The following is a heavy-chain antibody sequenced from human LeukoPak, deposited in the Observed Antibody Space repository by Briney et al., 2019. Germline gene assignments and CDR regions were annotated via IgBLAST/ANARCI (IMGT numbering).Heavy chain of an antibody. CDR2: IYYSGST. CDR3: ARQPCGGDCYSDY. CDR1: GGSISSYY. J-gene: IGHJ4*02. V-gene: IGHV4-59*08. D-gene: IGHD2-21*02. Sequence: SETLSLTCTVSGGSISSYYWSWIRQPPGKGLEWIGYIYYSGSTNYNPSLKSRVTISVDTSKNQFSLKLSSVTAADTAVYYCARQPCGGDCYSDYWGQGTLATVSS.